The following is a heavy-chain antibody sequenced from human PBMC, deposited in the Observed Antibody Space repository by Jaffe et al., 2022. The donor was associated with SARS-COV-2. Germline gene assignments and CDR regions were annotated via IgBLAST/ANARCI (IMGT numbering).Heavy chain of an antibody. CDR1: GFTFSSYS. CDR2: ISSSSSTI. CDR3: ARDAQPYSNYVWWFDP. V-gene: IGHV3-48*02. J-gene: IGHJ5*02. D-gene: IGHD4-4*01. Sequence: EVQLVESGGGLVQPGGSLRLSCAASGFTFSSYSMNWVRQAPGKGLEWVSHISSSSSTIYYADSVKGRFTISRDNAKNSLYLQMSSLRDEDTAVYYCARDAQPYSNYVWWFDPWGQGTLVTVSS.